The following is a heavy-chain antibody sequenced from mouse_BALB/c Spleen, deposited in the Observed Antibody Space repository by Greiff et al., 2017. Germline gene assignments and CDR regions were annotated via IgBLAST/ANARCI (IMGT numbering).Heavy chain of an antibody. Sequence: EVKVVESGGGLVKPGGSLKLSCAASGFTFSSYTMSWVRQTPEKRLEWVATISSGGSYTYYPDSVKGRFTISRDNAKNTLYLQMSSLKSEDTAMYYCTRDRTQWGQGTTLTVSS. CDR1: GFTFSSYT. J-gene: IGHJ2*01. V-gene: IGHV5-6-4*01. CDR3: TRDRTQ. CDR2: ISSGGSYT.